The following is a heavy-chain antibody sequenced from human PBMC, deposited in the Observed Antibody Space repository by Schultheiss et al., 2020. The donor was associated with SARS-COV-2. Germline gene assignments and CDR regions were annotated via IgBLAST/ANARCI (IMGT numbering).Heavy chain of an antibody. J-gene: IGHJ2*01. Sequence: GGSLRLSCAASGFTFSDYYMNWIRQAPGKGLEWVSVIYSGGSTYYADSVKGRFTISRDNSKNTLYLQMNSLRAEDTAVYYCARVGVIMVRGVIITHWYFDLWGRGTLVTVSS. CDR2: IYSGGST. D-gene: IGHD3-10*01. CDR3: ARVGVIMVRGVIITHWYFDL. V-gene: IGHV3-66*02. CDR1: GFTFSDYY.